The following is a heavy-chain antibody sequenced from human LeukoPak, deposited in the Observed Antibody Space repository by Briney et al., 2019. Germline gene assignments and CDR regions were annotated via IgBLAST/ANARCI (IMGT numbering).Heavy chain of an antibody. CDR1: GYTFTGYY. CDR3: ARVPFRYYVFDY. D-gene: IGHD2/OR15-2a*01. CDR2: INPNSGGT. Sequence: ASVKVSCKASGYTFTGYYMHWVRQAPGQGLEWMGWINPNSGGTNYARKFQGRVTMTRDTSISTAYMELSRLRSDDTAVYYCARVPFRYYVFDYWGQGTLVTVSS. V-gene: IGHV1-2*02. J-gene: IGHJ4*02.